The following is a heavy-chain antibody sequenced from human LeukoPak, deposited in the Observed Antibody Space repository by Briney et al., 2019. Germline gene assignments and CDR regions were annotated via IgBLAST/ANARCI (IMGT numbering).Heavy chain of an antibody. CDR3: ASELGRTSSGGIS. D-gene: IGHD2-21*01. J-gene: IGHJ5*02. CDR2: ISSSGSTK. Sequence: PGGSLRLSCAASGFTFSSYEMNWVRQAPGKGLEWVSYISSSGSTKYYADSVKGRFTISRDNAKNSLYLQMNSLRAEDTAVYYCASELGRTSSGGISWGQGTLVTVSS. V-gene: IGHV3-48*03. CDR1: GFTFSSYE.